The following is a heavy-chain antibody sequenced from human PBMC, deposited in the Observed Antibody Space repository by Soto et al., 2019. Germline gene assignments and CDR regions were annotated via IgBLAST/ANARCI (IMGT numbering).Heavy chain of an antibody. CDR3: AKSLSAIPGDS. CDR2: IKQDGSEI. CDR1: GFTFNSYW. V-gene: IGHV3-7*05. Sequence: EVQLVETGGGLVQSGGSLRLSCAASGFTFNSYWMSWVRQGPGKGPEWVANIKQDGSEIYYVDSVKGRFTISRDNAKSSLYLQMTSLRAEDTAVYHCAKSLSAIPGDSWGQGTLVTVSS. J-gene: IGHJ4*02. D-gene: IGHD2-2*01.